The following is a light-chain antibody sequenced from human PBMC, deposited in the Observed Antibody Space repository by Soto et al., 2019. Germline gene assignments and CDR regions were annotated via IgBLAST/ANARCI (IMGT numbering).Light chain of an antibody. CDR2: TNN. V-gene: IGLV1-44*01. J-gene: IGLJ2*01. CDR3: AAWDDSLNDLV. CDR1: SSNIGSNS. Sequence: QSVLTQTPSASGTPGQRLTLSCSGSSSNIGSNSVSWYQQLPGAAPKLLIYTNNQRPSGVPDRFSVSKTGTSASLAIRGLQPEDEADYYCAAWDDSLNDLVFGGGTKLTVL.